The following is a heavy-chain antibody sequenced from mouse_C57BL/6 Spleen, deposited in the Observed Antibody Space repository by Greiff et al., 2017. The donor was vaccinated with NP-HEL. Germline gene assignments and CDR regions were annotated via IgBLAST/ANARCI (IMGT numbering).Heavy chain of an antibody. D-gene: IGHD1-1*01. J-gene: IGHJ4*01. CDR3: ARAHYYGSSPHYYAMDY. V-gene: IGHV1-82*01. CDR2: IYPGVGDT. CDR1: GYAFGSSW. Sequence: VQLQESGPELVKPGASVTISCKASGYAFGSSWMNWVKQRPGKGLEWIGRIYPGVGDTNYNGKFKGKATLTADKSSSTAYMQLSSLTSEDSAVYFCARAHYYGSSPHYYAMDYWGQGTSVTVSS.